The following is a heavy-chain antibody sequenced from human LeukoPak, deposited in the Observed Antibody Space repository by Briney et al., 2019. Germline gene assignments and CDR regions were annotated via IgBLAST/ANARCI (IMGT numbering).Heavy chain of an antibody. V-gene: IGHV1-3*01. J-gene: IGHJ4*02. CDR1: GYTVTSYA. CDR2: INASNGNT. D-gene: IGHD6-19*01. Sequence: ASVKVSCKASGYTVTSYAMHWVRQAPGQRLEWMGWINASNGNTKYSQKFQGRVTITRDTSASTAYMELSSLRSEDTAVYYCARGSSGWLFDYWGQGTLVTVSS. CDR3: ARGSSGWLFDY.